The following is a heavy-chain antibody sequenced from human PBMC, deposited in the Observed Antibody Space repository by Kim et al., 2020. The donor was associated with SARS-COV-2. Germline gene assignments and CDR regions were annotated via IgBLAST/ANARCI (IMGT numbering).Heavy chain of an antibody. Sequence: TNYVPSLKSRVTISVDTSKNQFSRRLSSVTAADTAVYYCARVAARRLLDYWGQGTLVTVSS. J-gene: IGHJ4*02. CDR2: T. D-gene: IGHD6-6*01. V-gene: IGHV4-34*01. CDR3: ARVAARRLLDY.